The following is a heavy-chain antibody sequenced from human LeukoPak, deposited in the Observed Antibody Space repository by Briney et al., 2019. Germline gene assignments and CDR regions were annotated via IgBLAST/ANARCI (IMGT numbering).Heavy chain of an antibody. CDR3: SSHGILTEGWFAT. V-gene: IGHV3-30*02. CDR2: IRYDGSNE. D-gene: IGHD3-9*01. CDR1: GFTFDSYG. Sequence: GGSLRLSCAASGFTFDSYGMHWVRQAPGRGLEWVAFIRYDGSNEYYADSVKGRFTVFRDNSRNTAYLQMNSLRAEDTAMYYCSSHGILTEGWFATWGQGTLVTASS. J-gene: IGHJ5*02.